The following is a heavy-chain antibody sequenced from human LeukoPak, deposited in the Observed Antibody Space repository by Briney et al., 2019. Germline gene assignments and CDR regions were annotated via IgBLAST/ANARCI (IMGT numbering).Heavy chain of an antibody. J-gene: IGHJ6*02. CDR2: IYYSGST. Sequence: SETLSLTCTVSGGSISSYYWSWIRHPPGKGLERMGYIYYSGSTNYNPSLKSRVTISVDTTKNQFSLKLSSMTAADTAVYYCARSDTADWYYYDSSGSGMDVWGQGTTVTVSS. CDR3: ARSDTADWYYYDSSGSGMDV. V-gene: IGHV4-59*01. CDR1: GGSISSYY. D-gene: IGHD3-22*01.